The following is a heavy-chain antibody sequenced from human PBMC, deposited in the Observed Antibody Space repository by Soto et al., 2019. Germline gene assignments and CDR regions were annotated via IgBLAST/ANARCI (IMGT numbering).Heavy chain of an antibody. CDR1: GYTLTELS. J-gene: IGHJ5*02. Sequence: ASVKVSCKVSGYTLTELSMHWVRQAPGKGLEWMGGFDPEDGETIYAQKFQGRVTMTDDTSTDTAYMELSSLRSEDTAVYYCATTPQRGSGSYSNWFDPWGQGTLVTVSS. CDR3: ATTPQRGSGSYSNWFDP. CDR2: FDPEDGET. D-gene: IGHD1-26*01. V-gene: IGHV1-24*01.